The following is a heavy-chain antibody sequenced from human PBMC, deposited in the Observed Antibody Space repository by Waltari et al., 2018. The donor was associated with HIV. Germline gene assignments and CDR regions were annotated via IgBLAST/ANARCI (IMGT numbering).Heavy chain of an antibody. CDR1: GGSISSGSYF. D-gene: IGHD3-3*01. V-gene: IGHV4-61*02. CDR2: IYSNGPT. J-gene: IGHJ5*01. Sequence: QVQLQESGPGLVKPSQTLSLTCTVSGGSISSGSYFWGWIRQPAGKGLEYIGRIYSNGPTSSNPSLKRRVTISVDTSKNQFSLRLSSVTAGDTAVYYCAKARQTISGVVRSWFDSWGQGTLVTVSS. CDR3: AKARQTISGVVRSWFDS.